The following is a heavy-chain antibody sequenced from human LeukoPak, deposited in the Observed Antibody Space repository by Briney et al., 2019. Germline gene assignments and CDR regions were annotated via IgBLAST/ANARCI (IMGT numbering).Heavy chain of an antibody. V-gene: IGHV4-59*08. CDR3: ARSYDTNNRQSFDF. Sequence: SGTLSLTCTVSGASIRSYYWSWIRQPPGKGLEWVAYMYYSESPNYNPSLKSRVTMSGDTSKNQFSLKLNSVTAADTAVYYCARSYDTNNRQSFDFWGQGILVTVSP. J-gene: IGHJ4*02. CDR2: MYYSESP. D-gene: IGHD3-22*01. CDR1: GASIRSYY.